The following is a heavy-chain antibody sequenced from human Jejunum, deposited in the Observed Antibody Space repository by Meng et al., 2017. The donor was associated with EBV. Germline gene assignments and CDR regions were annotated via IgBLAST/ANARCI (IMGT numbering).Heavy chain of an antibody. J-gene: IGHJ4*02. D-gene: IGHD5-12*01. CDR1: GGSVNSGNVY. V-gene: IGHV4-61*01. CDR2: IYYSGST. Sequence: QLQLQESGPGLVKPPETLSLPCTVSGGSVNSGNVYWSWIRQPPGKGLEWIGYIYYSGSTNYIPSLKSRVTISLDTSKNQFSLKLSSVTAADTAVYYCAGPRYSGYDRAFDYWGQGALVTVSS. CDR3: AGPRYSGYDRAFDY.